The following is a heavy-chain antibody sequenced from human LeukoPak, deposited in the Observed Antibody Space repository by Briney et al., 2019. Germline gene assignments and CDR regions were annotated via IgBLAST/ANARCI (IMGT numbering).Heavy chain of an antibody. D-gene: IGHD1-14*01. J-gene: IGHJ6*03. CDR1: GGSISSGSYY. Sequence: SQTLSLTCTVSGGSISSGSYYWSWIRQPAGKGLEWIGRIYTRGSTNYNPSLKSRVTISVDTSKNQFSLKLSSVTAADTAVYYCARDGGLGTYYYYYYMDVWGKGTTVTVSS. V-gene: IGHV4-61*02. CDR3: ARDGGLGTYYYYYYMDV. CDR2: IYTRGST.